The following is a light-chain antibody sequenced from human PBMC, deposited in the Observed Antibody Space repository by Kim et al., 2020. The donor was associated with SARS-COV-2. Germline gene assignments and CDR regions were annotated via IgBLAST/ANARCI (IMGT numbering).Light chain of an antibody. Sequence: SYELTRPLSVSVALGQTARITCGGNNIGSKNVHWYQQKPGQAPVLVIYRDSNRPSGIPERFSGSNSGNTATLTISRAQAGDEADYYCQVWDSSLVVFGGG. CDR2: RDS. J-gene: IGLJ2*01. CDR3: QVWDSSLVV. V-gene: IGLV3-9*01. CDR1: NIGSKN.